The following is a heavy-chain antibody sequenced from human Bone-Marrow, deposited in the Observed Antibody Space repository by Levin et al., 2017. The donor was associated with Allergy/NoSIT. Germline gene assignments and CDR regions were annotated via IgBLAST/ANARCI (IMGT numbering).Heavy chain of an antibody. CDR3: AKWASYCGGDCYSFAPFDC. D-gene: IGHD2-21*01. CDR1: GFTFNNYG. Sequence: GGSLRLSCAASGFTFNNYGLSWVRQAPGKGLEWVSAISGSGNNIYYADSVRGRFTISRDNSKNTLDLQLNSLTAEDTAVYYCAKWASYCGGDCYSFAPFDCWGQGALVTVSS. V-gene: IGHV3-23*01. CDR2: ISGSGNNI. J-gene: IGHJ4*02.